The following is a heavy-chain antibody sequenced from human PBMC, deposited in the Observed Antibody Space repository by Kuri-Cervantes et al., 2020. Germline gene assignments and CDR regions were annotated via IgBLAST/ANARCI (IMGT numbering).Heavy chain of an antibody. CDR2: ISAYNGNT. CDR3: ARGEGVGTAMAYYFDY. J-gene: IGHJ4*02. D-gene: IGHD5-18*01. Sequence: ASVKVSCKASGYTFTSYGISWVRQAPGQGLEWMGWISAYNGNTNYAQKLQGRVTMTADTSTSTAYMELRSLRSEDTAVYYCARGEGVGTAMAYYFDYWGQGTLVTVSS. V-gene: IGHV1-18*01. CDR1: GYTFTSYG.